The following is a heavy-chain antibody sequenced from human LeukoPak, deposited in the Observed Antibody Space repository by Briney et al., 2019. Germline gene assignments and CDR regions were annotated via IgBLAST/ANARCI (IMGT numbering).Heavy chain of an antibody. CDR1: GGSISSISYY. CDR3: ARHRYRSGSDWIDP. V-gene: IGHV4-39*01. CDR2: MYYSGTT. Sequence: SETLSLTCTISGGSISSISYYWGWIRQPPGKGLEWIGSMYYSGTTYYNPSLKSRVTISVDTSKNQFSLKLSSVTAADTAVYYCARHRYRSGSDWIDPWGQGTLVTVSS. J-gene: IGHJ5*02. D-gene: IGHD1-26*01.